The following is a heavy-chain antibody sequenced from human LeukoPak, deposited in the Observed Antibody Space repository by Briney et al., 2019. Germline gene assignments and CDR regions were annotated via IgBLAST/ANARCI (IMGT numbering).Heavy chain of an antibody. CDR1: GYSFTSYW. CDR2: IYPGDSDT. J-gene: IGHJ6*04. CDR3: ARYGDLPYCYYGMDV. V-gene: IGHV5-51*01. D-gene: IGHD4-17*01. Sequence: PGESLKISCKGSGYSFTSYWIGWVRQMPGKGLEWMGIIYPGDSDTRYSPSFRGQVTISADKSISTAYLQWSSLKASDTAMYYCARYGDLPYCYYGMDVWGKGTTVTVSS.